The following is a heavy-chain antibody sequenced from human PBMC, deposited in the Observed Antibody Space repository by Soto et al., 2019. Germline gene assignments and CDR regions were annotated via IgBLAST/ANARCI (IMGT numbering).Heavy chain of an antibody. Sequence: QVQLVQSGAEVKKPGASVKVSCKASVYTFTSYAINWVRQATGQGLEWMGWMNPNSGNTGYAQKFRGRITMTRNTSISTAYMELSSLRSEDTAVYYCARERTGTPSMDVWGQGITVTVSS. CDR3: ARERTGTPSMDV. CDR1: VYTFTSYA. D-gene: IGHD1-1*01. V-gene: IGHV1-8*01. J-gene: IGHJ6*02. CDR2: MNPNSGNT.